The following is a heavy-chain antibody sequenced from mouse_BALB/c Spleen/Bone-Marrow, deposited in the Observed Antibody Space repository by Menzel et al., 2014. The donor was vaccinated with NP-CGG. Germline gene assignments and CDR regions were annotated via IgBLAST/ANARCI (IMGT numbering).Heavy chain of an antibody. CDR2: INPDSSTI. D-gene: IGHD1-1*01. CDR3: ARLGYYGAMDY. Sequence: EVKLLESGGGLVQPGGSLKLSRAASGFDFSRYWMSWVRQAPGKGLEWIGEINPDSSTINYTPSLKDKFIISRDNAKNTLYLQRSKVRSEDTALYYCARLGYYGAMDYWGQGTSVTVSS. J-gene: IGHJ4*01. CDR1: GFDFSRYW. V-gene: IGHV4-1*02.